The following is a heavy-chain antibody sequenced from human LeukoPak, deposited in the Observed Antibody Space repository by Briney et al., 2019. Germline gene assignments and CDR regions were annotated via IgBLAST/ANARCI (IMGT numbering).Heavy chain of an antibody. D-gene: IGHD6-25*01. CDR1: GGFISGSGHY. V-gene: IGHV4-31*03. CDR3: ARGGDTAKGGDS. J-gene: IGHJ4*02. CDR2: IHPGGTI. Sequence: SETLSLTCTVSGGFISGSGHYWTWTRQHPGEGLEWLGFIHPGGTIYYNPSLSGRLTISADTSKNQMSLKLSSVTAADTAVYYCARGGDTAKGGDSWGQGTPVIVSS.